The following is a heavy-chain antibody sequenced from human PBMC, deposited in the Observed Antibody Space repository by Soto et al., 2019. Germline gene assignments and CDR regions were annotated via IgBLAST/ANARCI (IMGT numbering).Heavy chain of an antibody. J-gene: IGHJ3*02. CDR2: ISSSSYI. CDR3: ARELYCSSTSCYYAFDI. D-gene: IGHD2-2*01. CDR1: GFTFSSYS. Sequence: GGSLRLSCAASGFTFSSYSMNWVRQAPGKGLEWVSSISSSSYIYYADSVKGRFTISRDNAKNSLYLQMNSLRAEDTAVYYCARELYCSSTSCYYAFDIWGQGTMVTVSS. V-gene: IGHV3-21*01.